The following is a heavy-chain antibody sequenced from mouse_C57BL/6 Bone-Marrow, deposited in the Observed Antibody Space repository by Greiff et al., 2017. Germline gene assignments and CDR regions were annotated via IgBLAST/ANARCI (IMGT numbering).Heavy chain of an antibody. J-gene: IGHJ3*01. CDR2: IDPSDSET. Sequence: VKLQQPGAELVRPGSSVKLSCKASGYTFTSYWMHWVKQRPIQGLEWIGNIDPSDSETHYNQKFKDKATLPLDKSSSTAYMQLSSLTSEDSAVYYCAREGDGYYAWFAYWGQGTLVTVSA. V-gene: IGHV1-52*01. CDR3: AREGDGYYAWFAY. D-gene: IGHD2-3*01. CDR1: GYTFTSYW.